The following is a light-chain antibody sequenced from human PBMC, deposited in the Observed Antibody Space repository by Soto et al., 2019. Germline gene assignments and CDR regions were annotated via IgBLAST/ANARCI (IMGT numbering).Light chain of an antibody. Sequence: ESVLTQSPGTLSLSPGEKATLSCRASQSVSSSYLAWYQQKPGQAPRLLIYGASSRPTGIPDRFSGSGSGTDFTLTVSRLEPEDFAGYYCQQFGSSSWTFGQGTKVEIK. V-gene: IGKV3-20*01. CDR2: GAS. CDR1: QSVSSSY. CDR3: QQFGSSSWT. J-gene: IGKJ1*01.